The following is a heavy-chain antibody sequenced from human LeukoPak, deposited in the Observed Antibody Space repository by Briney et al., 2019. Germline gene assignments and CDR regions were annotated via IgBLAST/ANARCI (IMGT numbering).Heavy chain of an antibody. J-gene: IGHJ4*02. V-gene: IGHV3-74*01. CDR2: INSDGSST. Sequence: PGGSLRLSCAASGFTFSSYWMHWVRQAPGKGLVWVSRINSDGSSTSYADSVKGRFTISRDNAKNTLYLQMNSLRAEDMAVYYCARDRGLPHRHFDYWGQGTLVTVSS. CDR3: ARDRGLPHRHFDY. D-gene: IGHD4-17*01. CDR1: GFTFSSYW.